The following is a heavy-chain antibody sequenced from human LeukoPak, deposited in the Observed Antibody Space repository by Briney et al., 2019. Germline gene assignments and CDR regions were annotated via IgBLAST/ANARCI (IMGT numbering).Heavy chain of an antibody. CDR1: GGSFSGYY. CDR3: ARGRGGIAARPDYYYYYMDV. V-gene: IGHV4-34*01. CDR2: INHSGST. D-gene: IGHD6-6*01. Sequence: SETLSLTCAVYGGSFSGYYWSWIRQPPGKGLEWIGEINHSGSTNYNPSLKSRVTISVDTSKNQFSLKLSSVTAADTAVYYCARGRGGIAARPDYYYYYMDVWGKGTTVTVSS. J-gene: IGHJ6*03.